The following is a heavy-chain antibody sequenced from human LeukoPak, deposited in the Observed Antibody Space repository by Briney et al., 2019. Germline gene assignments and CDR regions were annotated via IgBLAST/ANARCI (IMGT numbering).Heavy chain of an antibody. Sequence: SQTLSLTCAVSGGSISSGGYSWSWIRQPPGKGLEWIGYIYHSGSTYYNPSLKSRVTISVDRSGNQFSLKLSSVTAADTAVYYCARVATTYYFDYWGQGTLVTVSS. CDR1: GGSISSGGYS. CDR3: ARVATTYYFDY. D-gene: IGHD5-12*01. V-gene: IGHV4-30-2*01. J-gene: IGHJ4*02. CDR2: IYHSGST.